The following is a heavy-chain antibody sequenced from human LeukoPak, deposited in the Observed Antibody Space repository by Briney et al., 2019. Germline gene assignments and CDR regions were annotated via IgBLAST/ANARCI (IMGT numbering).Heavy chain of an antibody. CDR3: AREGDFWSGYLVFDY. CDR2: ISAYNGNT. CDR1: GYTFTSHG. Sequence: ASVKVSCKASGYTFTSHGISWVRQAPGQGLEWMGWISAYNGNTNYAQKLQGRVTMTTDTSTSTVYMELRSLRSDDTAVYYCAREGDFWSGYLVFDYWGQGTLVTVSS. J-gene: IGHJ4*02. D-gene: IGHD3-3*01. V-gene: IGHV1-18*01.